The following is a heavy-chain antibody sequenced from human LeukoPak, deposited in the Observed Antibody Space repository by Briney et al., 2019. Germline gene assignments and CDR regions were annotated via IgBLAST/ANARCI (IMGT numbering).Heavy chain of an antibody. V-gene: IGHV3-23*01. J-gene: IGHJ4*02. CDR2: ISGSGGNT. CDR1: GFTFSSYA. Sequence: GGSLRLSCAASGFTFSSYAMSWVRQAPGKGLEWVSAISGSGGNTYNADSVRGRFTISRDDSKNTLYLQMNSLRAEDTAVYYCARDLFLYSSSWPLGYWGQGTLVTVSS. D-gene: IGHD6-13*01. CDR3: ARDLFLYSSSWPLGY.